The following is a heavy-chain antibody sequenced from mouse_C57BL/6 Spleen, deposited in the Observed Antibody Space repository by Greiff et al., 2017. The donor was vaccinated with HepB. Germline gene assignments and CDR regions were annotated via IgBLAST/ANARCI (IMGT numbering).Heavy chain of an antibody. CDR2: ISSGGSYT. CDR1: GFTFSSYG. J-gene: IGHJ2*01. V-gene: IGHV5-6*01. Sequence: EVQGVESGGDLVKPGGSLKLSCAASGFTFSSYGMSWVRQTPDKRLEWVATISSGGSYTYYPDSVKGRFTISRDNAKNTLYLQMSSLKSEDTAMYYCARHRGGYYPSYFDYWGQGTTRTVSS. CDR3: ARHRGGYYPSYFDY. D-gene: IGHD2-3*01.